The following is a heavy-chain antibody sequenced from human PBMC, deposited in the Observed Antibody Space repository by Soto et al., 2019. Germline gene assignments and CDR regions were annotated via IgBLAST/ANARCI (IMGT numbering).Heavy chain of an antibody. CDR2: INPSGGST. V-gene: IGHV1-46*01. CDR1: GYTFTSYY. J-gene: IGHJ6*02. CDR3: ATLVPAASNYYYYGMDV. D-gene: IGHD2-2*01. Sequence: QVQLVQSGAEVKKPGASVKVSCKASGYTFTSYYMHWVRQAPGQGLEWMGIINPSGGSTSYAQKFQGGVTVTRDTSTSTVYMELSSLRSEETAVYYCATLVPAASNYYYYGMDVWGQGTTVTVSS.